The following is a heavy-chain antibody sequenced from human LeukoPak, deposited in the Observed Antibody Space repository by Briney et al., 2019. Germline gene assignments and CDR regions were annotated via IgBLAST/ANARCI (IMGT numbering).Heavy chain of an antibody. Sequence: SETLSLTCAVYGGSFRGYYWSWIRQPPGKGLEWIGEINHSGSTNYNPSPKSRVTISVDTPKNQFSLKLSSVTAADTAVYYCARGPRAYGSGSYYNWGQGTLVTVSS. D-gene: IGHD3-10*01. J-gene: IGHJ4*02. V-gene: IGHV4-34*01. CDR3: ARGPRAYGSGSYYN. CDR1: GGSFRGYY. CDR2: INHSGST.